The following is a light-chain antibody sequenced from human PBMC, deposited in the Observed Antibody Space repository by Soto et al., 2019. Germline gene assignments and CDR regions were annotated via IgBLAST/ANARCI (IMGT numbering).Light chain of an antibody. CDR2: HAS. CDR3: QQYNSYLWT. Sequence: EMTQNSSTRPASVGDRFTITCRASQSISNWLAWYQRKPGTGPKLLIYHASSLESGVPSRFSGSGSGTEFTLTSSSLQPDDFATYYCQQYNSYLWTFGQGTKVDI. V-gene: IGKV1-5*01. J-gene: IGKJ1*01. CDR1: QSISNW.